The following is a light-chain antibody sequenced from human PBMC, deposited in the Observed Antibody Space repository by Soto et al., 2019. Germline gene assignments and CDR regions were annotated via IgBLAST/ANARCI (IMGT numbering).Light chain of an antibody. V-gene: IGLV1-44*01. J-gene: IGLJ2*01. Sequence: QSVLTQPPSASGTPGQRVTISCSGSSSNIGRNTVNWYQQVPGTAPKLLIHSNNQRPSGVPDRFSGSTSGTSGSLAISGLQSEDEADYYCAAWDDSLNGVVFGGGTKLTVL. CDR2: SNN. CDR1: SSNIGRNT. CDR3: AAWDDSLNGVV.